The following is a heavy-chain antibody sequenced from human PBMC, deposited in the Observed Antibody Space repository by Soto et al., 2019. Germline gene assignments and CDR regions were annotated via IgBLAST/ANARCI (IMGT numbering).Heavy chain of an antibody. Sequence: GGSLRLSCAASGFTFSSYAMHWVRQAPGKGLEWVAVISYDGSNKYYADSVKGRFTISRDNSKNTLYLQMNGLRAEDTAVYYCARGDGYNYYFDYWGQGTLVTVSS. CDR1: GFTFSSYA. V-gene: IGHV3-30-3*01. J-gene: IGHJ4*02. CDR2: ISYDGSNK. CDR3: ARGDGYNYYFDY. D-gene: IGHD5-12*01.